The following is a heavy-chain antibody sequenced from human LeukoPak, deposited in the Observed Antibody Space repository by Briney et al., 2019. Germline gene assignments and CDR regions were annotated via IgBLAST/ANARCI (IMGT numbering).Heavy chain of an antibody. J-gene: IGHJ4*02. CDR2: ISYDGSNK. D-gene: IGHD3-10*01. CDR1: GFTFSSYE. CDR3: AKLAVRGFGELLYLDY. V-gene: IGHV3-30*18. Sequence: GGSLRLSCAASGFTFSSYEMNWVRQAPGKGLEWVAVISYDGSNKYYADSVKGRFTISRDNSKNSLYLQMNSLRAEDTAVYYCAKLAVRGFGELLYLDYWGQGTLVTVSS.